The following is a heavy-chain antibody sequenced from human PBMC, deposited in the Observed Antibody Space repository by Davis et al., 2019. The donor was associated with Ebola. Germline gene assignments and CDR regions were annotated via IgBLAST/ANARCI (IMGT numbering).Heavy chain of an antibody. Sequence: PGGSLRLSCAASGFTFSSYGMHWVRQAPGKGLEWVAVISYDGSNKYYADSVKGRFTISRDNSKNTLYLQMNSLRAEDTAVYYCAKGGRQQLRSFDYWGQGTLVTVSS. CDR2: ISYDGSNK. V-gene: IGHV3-30*18. CDR3: AKGGRQQLRSFDY. D-gene: IGHD6-13*01. CDR1: GFTFSSYG. J-gene: IGHJ4*02.